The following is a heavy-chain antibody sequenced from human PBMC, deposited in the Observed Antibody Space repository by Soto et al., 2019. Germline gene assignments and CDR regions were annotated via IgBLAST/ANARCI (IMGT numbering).Heavy chain of an antibody. Sequence: SETLSLTCAVNGGSLRGYYWNWIRQSPGKGLEWIGEINQNGGTKYNPSLKSRVSISVVASTNQFSLKLNSVTAADTALYYCARSPPHGGTSSWDADYWGQEVLVTVSS. V-gene: IGHV4-34*01. CDR1: GGSLRGYY. CDR3: ARSPPHGGTSSWDADY. CDR2: INQNGGT. D-gene: IGHD1-26*01. J-gene: IGHJ4*02.